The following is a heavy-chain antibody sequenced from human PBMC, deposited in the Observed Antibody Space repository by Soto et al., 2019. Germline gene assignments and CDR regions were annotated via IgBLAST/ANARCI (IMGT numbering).Heavy chain of an antibody. Sequence: SETLSLTCTVSGDSSSFTNSYWGWIRQPPGKGLQWIGSSSYNGGTFYNPSLKGRVVISFNTSKKQSSLQVTSVTAADTAVYFCARHRIEVVWRGFDFWGQGSQVTVSS. D-gene: IGHD3-10*01. CDR2: SSYNGGT. CDR1: GDSSSFTNSY. V-gene: IGHV4-39*01. CDR3: ARHRIEVVWRGFDF. J-gene: IGHJ4*02.